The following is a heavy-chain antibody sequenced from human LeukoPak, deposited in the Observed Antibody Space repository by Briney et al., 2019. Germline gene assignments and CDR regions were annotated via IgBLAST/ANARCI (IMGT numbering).Heavy chain of an antibody. CDR2: IYYSGST. D-gene: IGHD3-22*01. V-gene: IGHV4-34*01. CDR1: GGSFSGYY. J-gene: IGHJ6*03. Sequence: PSETLSLTCAVYGGSFSGYYWGWIRQPPGKGLECIGNIYYSGSTYYNPSLKSRVTISVDTSKNQFSLKLSSVTAADTAVYYCARRGYDSSGYQYYYYYMDVWGKGTTVTISS. CDR3: ARRGYDSSGYQYYYYYMDV.